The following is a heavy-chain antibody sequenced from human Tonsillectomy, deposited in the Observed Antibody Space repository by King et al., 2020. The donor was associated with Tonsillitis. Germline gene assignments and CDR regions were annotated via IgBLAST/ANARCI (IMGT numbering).Heavy chain of an antibody. CDR2: ISHDGNNK. D-gene: IGHD4-17*01. V-gene: IGHV3-30*18. CDR3: AKGVGDYELRRLDY. Sequence: VQLVESGGGVVQPGRSLRISCAASGFTFSSYGMHWVRQAPGKGLEWVAVISHDGNNKNYADSVKGRFTISRDNSKNTLYLQMNSLRAEDTAVYYCAKGVGDYELRRLDYWGQGTLVTVSS. J-gene: IGHJ4*02. CDR1: GFTFSSYG.